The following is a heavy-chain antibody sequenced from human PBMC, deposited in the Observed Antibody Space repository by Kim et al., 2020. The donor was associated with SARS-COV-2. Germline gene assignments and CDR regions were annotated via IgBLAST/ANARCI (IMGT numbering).Heavy chain of an antibody. J-gene: IGHJ4*02. Sequence: SETLSLTCTVSGGSISSYYWSWIRQPPGKGLEWIGYIYYSGSTNYNPSLKSRVTISVDTSKNQFSLKLSSVTAADTAVYYCAREGDSSSSSAFDYWGQGTLVTVSS. CDR1: GGSISSYY. D-gene: IGHD6-6*01. CDR3: AREGDSSSSSAFDY. CDR2: IYYSGST. V-gene: IGHV4-59*13.